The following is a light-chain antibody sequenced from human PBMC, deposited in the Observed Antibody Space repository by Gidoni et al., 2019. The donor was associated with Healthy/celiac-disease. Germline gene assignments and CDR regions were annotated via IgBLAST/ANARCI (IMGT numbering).Light chain of an antibody. V-gene: IGKV1-39*01. CDR3: QQSYSTPIT. J-gene: IGKJ5*01. CDR2: AAS. CDR1: QSISSY. Sequence: DIKMTQSPSSLSASVGDRVTITCRASQSISSYLNWYQQKPGKAPKLLIYAASSLQSGVPSRCSGSGSGTDFTHTISSLQPEDFATYYGQQSYSTPITFGQGTQLEIK.